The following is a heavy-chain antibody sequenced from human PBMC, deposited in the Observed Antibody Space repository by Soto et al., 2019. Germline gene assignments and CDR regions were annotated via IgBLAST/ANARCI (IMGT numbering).Heavy chain of an antibody. J-gene: IGHJ3*02. CDR2: ITYDGNNQ. Sequence: QVQLVDSGGGVVQPGTSLRLSCVGSGFAFINYGIHWVRQAAGEGLEWVAVITYDGNNQYYGDSVKGRFTISRDDSRKVVYLQMNSLRADDTAMYYCANDWRLNDRSGLDAFHILGQGTMVTVSS. D-gene: IGHD3-22*01. V-gene: IGHV3-30*18. CDR3: ANDWRLNDRSGLDAFHI. CDR1: GFAFINYG.